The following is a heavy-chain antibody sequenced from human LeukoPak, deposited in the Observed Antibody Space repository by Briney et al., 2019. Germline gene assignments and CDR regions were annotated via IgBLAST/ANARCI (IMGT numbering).Heavy chain of an antibody. D-gene: IGHD3-10*01. CDR2: ISHDGSNI. CDR1: GFTFYSYG. CDR3: AMVRYGWFDP. V-gene: IGHV3-30*03. Sequence: GGSLRLSCAASGFTFYSYGMHWVRQAPGKGLEWVAVISHDGSNIHYGDSVKGRFTISRDNSKNTLYLQMNSLRAEDTAVYYRAMVRYGWFDPWGQGTLVTVSS. J-gene: IGHJ5*02.